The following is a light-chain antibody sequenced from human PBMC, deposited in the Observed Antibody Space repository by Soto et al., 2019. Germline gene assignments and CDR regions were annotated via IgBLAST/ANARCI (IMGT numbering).Light chain of an antibody. CDR2: SNN. CDR3: AAWDDSLNGRYV. Sequence: QCVLTHPLSASGAPGQRVIISCSGSSSHIGSNTVNWYQQLPGTAPKLLIYSNNQRPSGVPDRFSGSKSGTSASLAISGLQSEDEADYYCAAWDDSLNGRYVFGTGTKVTV. V-gene: IGLV1-44*01. CDR1: SSHIGSNT. J-gene: IGLJ1*01.